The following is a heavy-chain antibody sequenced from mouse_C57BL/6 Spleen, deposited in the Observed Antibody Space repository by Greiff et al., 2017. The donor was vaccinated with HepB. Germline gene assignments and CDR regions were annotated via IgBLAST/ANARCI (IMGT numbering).Heavy chain of an antibody. CDR2: IYPGSGNT. D-gene: IGHD2-4*01. V-gene: IGHV1-66*01. CDR1: GYSFTSYY. CDR3: ARGGDYDGYYAMDY. Sequence: VKLVESGPELVKPGASVKISCKASGYSFTSYYIHWVKQRPGQGLEWIGWIYPGSGNTKYNEKFKGKATLTADTSSSTAYMQLSSLTSEDSAVYYCARGGDYDGYYAMDYWGQGTSVTVSS. J-gene: IGHJ4*01.